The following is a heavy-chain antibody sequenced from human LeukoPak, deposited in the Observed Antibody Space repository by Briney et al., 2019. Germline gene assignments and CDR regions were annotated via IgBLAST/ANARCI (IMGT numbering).Heavy chain of an antibody. CDR2: IYYSGST. J-gene: IGHJ4*02. Sequence: SETLSLTCTVSGGSISSYYWSWIRQPPGKGLEWIGYIYYSGSTNCNPSLKSRVTISVDTSKNQFSLKLSSVTAADTAVYYCARVYCSSTSCCGGYYFDYWGQGTLVTVSS. CDR1: GGSISSYY. CDR3: ARVYCSSTSCCGGYYFDY. V-gene: IGHV4-59*01. D-gene: IGHD2-2*01.